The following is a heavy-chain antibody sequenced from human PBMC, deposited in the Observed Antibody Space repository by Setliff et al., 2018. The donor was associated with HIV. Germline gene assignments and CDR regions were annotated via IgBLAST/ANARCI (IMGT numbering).Heavy chain of an antibody. CDR1: GGSFSGYY. CDR3: ARDRYSSSWYVISGSFDY. CDR2: INHSGRT. D-gene: IGHD6-13*01. V-gene: IGHV4-34*01. Sequence: SETLSLTCAVYGGSFSGYYWSWIRQPPGKGLEWTGEINHSGRTKYSPSLRSRVSISVDTSKTQFSLKLSSVTAADTAVYYCARDRYSSSWYVISGSFDYWGQGILVTVSS. J-gene: IGHJ4*02.